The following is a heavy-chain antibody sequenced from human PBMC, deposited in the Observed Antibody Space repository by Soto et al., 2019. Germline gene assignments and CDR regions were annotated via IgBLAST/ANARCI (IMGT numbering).Heavy chain of an antibody. CDR1: GFTFSTYA. CDR2: LSGPGGGP. V-gene: IGHV3-23*01. D-gene: IGHD3-10*01. J-gene: IGHJ4*02. CDR3: AREQYSMVRGVIPY. Sequence: QPGGSLRLSCAASGFTFSTYAMSWVRQAPGKGLEWVSSLSGPGGGPYYADSVKGRFTISRDDSKNTLYLQMNSLRAEDTAVYYCAREQYSMVRGVIPYWGQGTLVTVSS.